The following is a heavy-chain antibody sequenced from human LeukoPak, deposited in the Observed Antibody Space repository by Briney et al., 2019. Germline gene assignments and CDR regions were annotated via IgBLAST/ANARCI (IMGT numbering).Heavy chain of an antibody. V-gene: IGHV4-61*02. J-gene: IGHJ3*02. CDR1: GGSITSGSYY. D-gene: IGHD3-22*01. Sequence: SQTLSLTCAVSGGSITSGSYYWIWIRQPAGKGLEWIGRVYTSGSTNYNPYLKSRVTISVDTSKNQFSLNLRSVTAADTAVYYCARGHPNYYVSFDIWGQGTMVTVSS. CDR3: ARGHPNYYVSFDI. CDR2: VYTSGST.